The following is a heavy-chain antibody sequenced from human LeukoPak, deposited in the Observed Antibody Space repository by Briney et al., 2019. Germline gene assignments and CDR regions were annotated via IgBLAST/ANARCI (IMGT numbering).Heavy chain of an antibody. Sequence: SETLSLTCTVSGGSISYYYWSWIRQPPGKGLEWIGYIYYSGSTNYNPSLKSRVTISVDTSKNQFSLKLSSVTAADTAVYYCARLGGNHYYYYYYMDVWGKGTTVTVSS. D-gene: IGHD4-23*01. CDR2: IYYSGST. CDR1: GGSISYYY. CDR3: ARLGGNHYYYYYYMDV. J-gene: IGHJ6*03. V-gene: IGHV4-59*01.